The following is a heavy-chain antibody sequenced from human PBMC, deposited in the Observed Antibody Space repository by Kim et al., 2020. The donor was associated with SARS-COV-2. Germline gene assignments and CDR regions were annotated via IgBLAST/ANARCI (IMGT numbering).Heavy chain of an antibody. CDR2: IKEDGSKT. Sequence: GGSLRLSCVASGFTFTRYWVRWVRQAPGKGPEWVTDIKEDGSKTKYVDSVKGRFTISRDNAKNSLYLQMNSLRAEDTAVYYCARGGTWACDYWGQGTLVTVSS. J-gene: IGHJ4*02. CDR1: GFTFTRYW. CDR3: ARGGTWACDY. V-gene: IGHV3-7*01.